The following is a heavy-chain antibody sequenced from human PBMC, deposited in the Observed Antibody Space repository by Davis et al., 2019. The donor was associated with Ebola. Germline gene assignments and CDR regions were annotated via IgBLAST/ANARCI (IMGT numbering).Heavy chain of an antibody. V-gene: IGHV3-11*01. CDR1: GFTFSDYY. CDR2: ISSSGSTI. Sequence: GESLKISCAASGFTFSDYYMSWIRQAPGKGLEWVSYISSSGSTIYYADSVKGRFTISRDNAKNSLYLQMNSLRAEDTAVYYCASAEWNYGGWEPTRKTSYYYYGMDVWGQGTTVTVSS. D-gene: IGHD4-23*01. J-gene: IGHJ6*02. CDR3: ASAEWNYGGWEPTRKTSYYYYGMDV.